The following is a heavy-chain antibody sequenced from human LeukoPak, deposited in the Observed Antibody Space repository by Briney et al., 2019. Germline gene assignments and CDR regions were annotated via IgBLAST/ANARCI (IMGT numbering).Heavy chain of an antibody. Sequence: SETLSLTCAVSGESFSDDYWTWIRQPPGKGLEWIGEINHGGSTNYNLSLKSRVTISVDMSKNQFSLRLTSVAAADTAVYYCARLKSGWYLSYYYIDVWGKGTTVTVSS. V-gene: IGHV4-34*01. CDR2: INHGGST. D-gene: IGHD6-19*01. CDR3: ARLKSGWYLSYYYIDV. CDR1: GESFSDDY. J-gene: IGHJ6*03.